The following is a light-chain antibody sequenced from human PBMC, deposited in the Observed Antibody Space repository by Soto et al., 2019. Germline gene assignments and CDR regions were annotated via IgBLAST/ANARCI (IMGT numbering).Light chain of an antibody. V-gene: IGLV1-44*01. CDR1: SSNIGSNA. J-gene: IGLJ3*02. CDR3: ATWDDSLSGQV. Sequence: QSVLTQPPSASGTPGQRVTIACSGSSSNIGSNAVNWYLQLPGTAPKLLIYSNNQRPSGVPDRISGTRSGTSASLAISGLQSEDEADYYCATWDDSLSGQVFGGGTQLTVL. CDR2: SNN.